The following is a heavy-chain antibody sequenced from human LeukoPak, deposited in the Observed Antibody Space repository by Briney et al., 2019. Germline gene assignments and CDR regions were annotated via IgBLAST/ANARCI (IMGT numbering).Heavy chain of an antibody. J-gene: IGHJ4*02. CDR2: IKQDGSEK. CDR3: ARDWVMTTVTTHFDY. D-gene: IGHD4-11*01. CDR1: GFTFSSYW. V-gene: IGHV3-7*01. Sequence: GGSLRLSCAASGFTFSSYWMSWVRQAPGKGLEWVANIKQDGSEKYYVDSVKGRFTISRDNAKNSLYLQMNSLRAEDTAVYYCARDWVMTTVTTHFDYWGQGTLVTVSS.